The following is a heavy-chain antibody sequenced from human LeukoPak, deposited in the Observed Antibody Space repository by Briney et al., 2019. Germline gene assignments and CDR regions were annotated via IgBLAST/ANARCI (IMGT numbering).Heavy chain of an antibody. CDR1: GFTFSSYS. CDR3: ASEPDYDSSVYHRLFDY. V-gene: IGHV3-48*01. D-gene: IGHD3-22*01. J-gene: IGHJ4*02. CDR2: ISSSSSTI. Sequence: GGSLRLSCAASGFTFSSYSMNWVRQAPGKGLEWVSYISSSSSTIYYADSVKGRFTISRDNAKNSLYLQMHSLRAEDTAVYYCASEPDYDSSVYHRLFDYWGQGTLVTVSS.